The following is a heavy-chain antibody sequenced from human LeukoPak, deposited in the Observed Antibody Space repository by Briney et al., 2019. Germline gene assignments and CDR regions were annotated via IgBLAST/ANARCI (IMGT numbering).Heavy chain of an antibody. CDR2: ISSSSSYI. J-gene: IGHJ4*02. D-gene: IGHD2-15*01. CDR1: GFTFSNNF. V-gene: IGHV3-21*01. Sequence: GGSLRLSCAASGFTFSNNFMNWVRQAPGKGLEWVSSISSSSSYIYYADSVNGRFTISRDNAKNSLYLQMNSLRAEDTAVYYCARVGYCSGGSCYYISFDYWGQGTLVTVSS. CDR3: ARVGYCSGGSCYYISFDY.